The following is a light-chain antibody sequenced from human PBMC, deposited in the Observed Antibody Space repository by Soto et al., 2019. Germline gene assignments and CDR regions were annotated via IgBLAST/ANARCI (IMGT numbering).Light chain of an antibody. CDR2: GAY. CDR1: QSVGNN. J-gene: IGKJ5*01. CDR3: QQYGSSVT. V-gene: IGKV3-20*01. Sequence: EIVMTQSPATLSVSPGERTTLSCRASQSVGNNLAWYQQEPGQAPRLLIYGAYTRATGIPDRFSGSGSGTDFTLTISRLEPEDFAVYYCQQYGSSVTFGQGTRLEIK.